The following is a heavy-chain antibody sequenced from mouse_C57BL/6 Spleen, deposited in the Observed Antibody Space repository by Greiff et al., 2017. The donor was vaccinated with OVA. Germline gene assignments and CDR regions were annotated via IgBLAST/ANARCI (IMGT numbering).Heavy chain of an antibody. V-gene: IGHV1-85*01. J-gene: IGHJ3*01. D-gene: IGHD2-3*01. CDR3: ARRLLIYDGYYQAWFAY. CDR2: IYPRDGST. CDR1: GYTFTSYD. Sequence: QVQLKQSGPELVKPGASVKLSCKASGYTFTSYDINWVKQRPGQGLEWIGWIYPRDGSTKYNEKFKGKATLTVDTSSSTAYMELHSLTSEDSAVYFCARRLLIYDGYYQAWFAYWAKGLWSLSLQ.